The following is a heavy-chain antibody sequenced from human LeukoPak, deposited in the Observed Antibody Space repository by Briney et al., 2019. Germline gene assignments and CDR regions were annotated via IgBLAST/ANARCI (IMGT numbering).Heavy chain of an antibody. Sequence: PGESLKISCKGSGYSFSSYWIGWVRQMPGKGLEWRGIIYPGDSDTRYSPSFQGQVTISADKSISTAYLQWSSLKASDTAMYYCARLMTMVRGVKNRVNWFDPWGQGTLVTVSS. CDR1: GYSFSSYW. D-gene: IGHD3-10*01. CDR3: ARLMTMVRGVKNRVNWFDP. J-gene: IGHJ5*02. CDR2: IYPGDSDT. V-gene: IGHV5-51*01.